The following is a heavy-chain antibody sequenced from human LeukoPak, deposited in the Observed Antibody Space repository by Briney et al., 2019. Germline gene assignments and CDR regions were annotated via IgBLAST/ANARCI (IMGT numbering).Heavy chain of an antibody. CDR1: GFTFSSYG. Sequence: PGGSLRLSCAASGFTFSSYGMHWVRQAPGKGLEWVAVIWYDGSNKYYADSVKGRFTISRDNSENTLYLQMNSLRAEDTALYYCASVGSSPHYGSSTSCPWGMDYWGQGTLVTVSS. J-gene: IGHJ4*02. CDR3: ASVGSSPHYGSSTSCPWGMDY. V-gene: IGHV3-33*01. D-gene: IGHD2-2*01. CDR2: IWYDGSNK.